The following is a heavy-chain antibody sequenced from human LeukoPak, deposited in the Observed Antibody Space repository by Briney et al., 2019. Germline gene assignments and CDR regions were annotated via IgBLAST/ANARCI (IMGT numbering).Heavy chain of an antibody. D-gene: IGHD3-22*01. Sequence: PGGSLRLSCAASGFTFSSYAMSWVRQAPGKGLEWVSAISGSGGSTYYADSVKGRFTISRDNSKNTLYLQMNSLRAEDTAVYYCALDRYYYDSSGYYRQEYFQHWGQGTLVTVSS. V-gene: IGHV3-23*01. CDR3: ALDRYYYDSSGYYRQEYFQH. CDR2: ISGSGGST. CDR1: GFTFSSYA. J-gene: IGHJ1*01.